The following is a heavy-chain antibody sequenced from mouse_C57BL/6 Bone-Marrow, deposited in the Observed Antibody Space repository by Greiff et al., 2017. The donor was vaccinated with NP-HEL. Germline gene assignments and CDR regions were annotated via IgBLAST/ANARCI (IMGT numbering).Heavy chain of an antibody. J-gene: IGHJ3*01. V-gene: IGHV1-69*01. CDR1: GYTFTSYW. D-gene: IGHD1-1*01. CDR2: IDPSDSYT. Sequence: VQLQQPGAELVMPGASVKLSCKASGYTFTSYWMHWVKQRPGQGLEWIGEIDPSDSYTNYNQKFKGKSTLTVDKSSSTAYMQLSSLTSEDSAVYYCARGYYGIAYWGRGNLVTVSA. CDR3: ARGYYGIAY.